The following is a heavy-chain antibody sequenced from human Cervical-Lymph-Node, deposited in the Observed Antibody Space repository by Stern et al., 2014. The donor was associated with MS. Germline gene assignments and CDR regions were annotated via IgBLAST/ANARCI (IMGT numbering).Heavy chain of an antibody. Sequence: VQLLQSGAEVKKPGSSVKVSCKASGGTFSSYAISWVRQAPGKGLEWMGGIIPNFGKANYAQKFQGTVTITADESTSTAYMELSSLRSEDTAVYYCARGELKEGLVRGMDVWGQGTTVTVSS. V-gene: IGHV1-69*01. CDR1: GGTFSSYA. CDR3: ARGELKEGLVRGMDV. CDR2: IIPNFGKA. J-gene: IGHJ6*02. D-gene: IGHD1-26*01.